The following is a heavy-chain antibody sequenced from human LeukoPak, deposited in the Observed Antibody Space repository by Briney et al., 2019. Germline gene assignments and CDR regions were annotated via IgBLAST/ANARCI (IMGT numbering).Heavy chain of an antibody. CDR2: ISHIGSNL. V-gene: IGHV3-11*01. J-gene: IGHJ4*02. D-gene: IGHD3-22*01. Sequence: TGGSLRLSCPAAGFTFSDYFMNWIRQAPGKVLEWVSYISHIGSNLDYADSVRGRFTISTENANHSLYLQMNGLRDEDTAVYYCARGDSSGAPDYWGQGTLVSVSS. CDR1: GFTFSDYF. CDR3: ARGDSSGAPDY.